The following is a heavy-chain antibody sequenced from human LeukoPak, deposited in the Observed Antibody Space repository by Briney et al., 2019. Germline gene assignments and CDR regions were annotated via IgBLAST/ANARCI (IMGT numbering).Heavy chain of an antibody. CDR3: ARYSGLGVPDY. V-gene: IGHV6-1*01. D-gene: IGHD2-21*01. Sequence: SQTLSLTCAISGDSVSSKSAAWNWFRQSPSTGLEWQGRTYYRSKWNNDYAVSVRGRITINPDTSKNQFSLLLNSVTPEDTAVYYCARYSGLGVPDYWGQGTLVTVSS. CDR2: TYYRSKWNN. CDR1: GDSVSSKSAA. J-gene: IGHJ4*02.